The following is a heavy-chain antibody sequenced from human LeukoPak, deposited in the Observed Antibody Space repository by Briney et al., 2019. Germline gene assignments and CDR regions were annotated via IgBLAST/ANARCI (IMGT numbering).Heavy chain of an antibody. CDR1: GYTFTGYY. V-gene: IGHV1-2*02. CDR2: INPNRGGT. Sequence: ASVKVSCKASGYTFTGYYMHWVRQAPGQGREWMGWINPNRGGTNYAQKFQGGRAMHSDTSISTAYTELSRLRSDDTAAYYCARMRLGLPPDYWGQGTLVTVSS. CDR3: ARMRLGLPPDY. D-gene: IGHD6-19*01. J-gene: IGHJ4*02.